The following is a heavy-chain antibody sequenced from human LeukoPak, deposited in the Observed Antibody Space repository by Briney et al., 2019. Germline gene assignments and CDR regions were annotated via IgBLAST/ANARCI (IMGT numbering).Heavy chain of an antibody. J-gene: IGHJ6*03. CDR2: ISGSGGST. CDR1: GFTFSNYA. CDR3: AKDVKVYCSSTSCQSRTYYYYYLDV. D-gene: IGHD2-2*01. Sequence: GGSLRLSCAASGFTFSNYAMSWVRQAPGKGLEWVSAISGSGGSTYYADSVKGRFTISRDNSKNTLYLQMNGLRAEDTAVYYCAKDVKVYCSSTSCQSRTYYYYYLDVWGRGTTVTVSS. V-gene: IGHV3-23*01.